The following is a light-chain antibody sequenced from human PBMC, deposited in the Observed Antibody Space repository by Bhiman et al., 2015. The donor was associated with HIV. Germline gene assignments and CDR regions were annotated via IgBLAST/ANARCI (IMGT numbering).Light chain of an antibody. CDR1: KLGDKY. CDR3: QAWDSSTGV. V-gene: IGLV3-1*01. Sequence: SYELTQPPSVSVSPGQTASITCSGDKLGDKYACWYQQKPGQSPILIIYQNNKRASGIPERISGSNSGDTATLTISGAQAMDEADYYCQAWDSSTGVFGPGTRVTVL. J-gene: IGLJ1*01. CDR2: QNN.